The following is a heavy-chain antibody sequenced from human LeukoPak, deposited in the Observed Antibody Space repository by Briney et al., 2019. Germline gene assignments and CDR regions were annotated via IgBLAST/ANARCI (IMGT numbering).Heavy chain of an antibody. Sequence: SETLSLTCVVSGGSISSSHHYWGWIRQPPGKGLEWIGTIYSSGSTYYNPSLRTRVTLSVDKSKNQFSLNLSSVTAADTAVYYCARHAIVPAAIRYYYYGMDVWGQGTTVTVSS. V-gene: IGHV4-39*01. D-gene: IGHD2-2*02. CDR2: IYSSGST. CDR1: GGSISSSHHY. CDR3: ARHAIVPAAIRYYYYGMDV. J-gene: IGHJ6*02.